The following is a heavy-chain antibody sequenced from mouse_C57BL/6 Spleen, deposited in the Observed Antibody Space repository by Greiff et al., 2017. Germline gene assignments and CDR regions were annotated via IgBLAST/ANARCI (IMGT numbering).Heavy chain of an antibody. D-gene: IGHD2-12*01. J-gene: IGHJ4*01. CDR1: GYTFTDYN. CDR2: INPNNGGT. Sequence: VQLQQSGPELVKPGASVKIPCKASGYTFTDYNMDWVKQSHGKSLEWIGDINPNNGGTIYNQKFKGKATLTVDKSSSTAYMELRSLTSEDAAVYYCARSLFGYSGAMDYWGQGTSVTVSS. CDR3: ARSLFGYSGAMDY. V-gene: IGHV1-18*01.